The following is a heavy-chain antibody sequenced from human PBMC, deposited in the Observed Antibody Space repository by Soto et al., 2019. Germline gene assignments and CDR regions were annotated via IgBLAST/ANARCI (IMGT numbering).Heavy chain of an antibody. V-gene: IGHV3-33*01. D-gene: IGHD6-13*01. CDR2: IWYDGSNK. CDR3: ARGMGAAASGFDP. Sequence: GGSLRLSCGASGFTFSSYGMHWVRQAPGKGLEWVAIIWYDGSNKYYGDSVKGRFTISRDNSTNMVYLQMNSLRAEDTAVYYCARGMGAAASGFDPWGQGTLVTVSS. CDR1: GFTFSSYG. J-gene: IGHJ5*02.